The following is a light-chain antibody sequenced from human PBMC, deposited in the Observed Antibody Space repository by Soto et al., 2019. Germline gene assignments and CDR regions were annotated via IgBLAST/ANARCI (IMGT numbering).Light chain of an antibody. J-gene: IGKJ4*01. Sequence: AIPLTQSPSSLSASVGDRVTITCRASQGISSALAWYQQNPGKAPKLLIYDASSLESGVPSRFSGSGSGTDFTLTISNLQPEDFATYYCQQFNNYPVTFAGGTKVEIK. CDR3: QQFNNYPVT. CDR1: QGISSA. CDR2: DAS. V-gene: IGKV1D-13*01.